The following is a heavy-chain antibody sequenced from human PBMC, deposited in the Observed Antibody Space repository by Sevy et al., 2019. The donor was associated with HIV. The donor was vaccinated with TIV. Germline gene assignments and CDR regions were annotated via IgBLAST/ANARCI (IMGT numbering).Heavy chain of an antibody. D-gene: IGHD3-22*01. Sequence: GGYLRLSCAVSGFTFNNAWMNWVRQAPGTGLQWVGLIKSKMDGETTDYAAPVKGRFTISRDDSKNTLYLQMNSLKIEDTAVYYCATAPGYYDSAPFDYWGPGTLVTVSS. J-gene: IGHJ4*02. CDR2: IKSKMDGETT. V-gene: IGHV3-15*01. CDR1: GFTFNNAW. CDR3: ATAPGYYDSAPFDY.